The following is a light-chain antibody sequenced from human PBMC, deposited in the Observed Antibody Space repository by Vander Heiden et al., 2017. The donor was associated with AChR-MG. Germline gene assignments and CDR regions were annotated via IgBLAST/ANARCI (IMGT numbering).Light chain of an antibody. CDR3: QRRDSTPRT. CDR2: AAS. J-gene: IGKJ1*01. Sequence: DIQMTQSPSSLSASLGDRVTITRRASQSSSSYLNWYLQKPRKAPKLLIYAASSLQSGVPSTFSGSGSGPDFTLTISSLQPEDIVTYDSQRRDSTPRTFGQGTKEEIK. V-gene: IGKV1-39*01. CDR1: QSSSSY.